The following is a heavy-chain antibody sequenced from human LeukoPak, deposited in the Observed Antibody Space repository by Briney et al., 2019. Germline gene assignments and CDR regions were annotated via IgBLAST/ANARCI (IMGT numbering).Heavy chain of an antibody. J-gene: IGHJ6*02. CDR2: IIPIFGTA. D-gene: IGHD3-22*01. Sequence: SVKVSCKASGGTFSIYAISWVRQAPGQGLEWMGGIIPIFGTANYAQKFQGRVTITADESTSTAYMELSSLRSEDTAVYYCARASQPYYYDSSGYYTYGMDVWGQGTTVTVSS. CDR3: ARASQPYYYDSSGYYTYGMDV. V-gene: IGHV1-69*13. CDR1: GGTFSIYA.